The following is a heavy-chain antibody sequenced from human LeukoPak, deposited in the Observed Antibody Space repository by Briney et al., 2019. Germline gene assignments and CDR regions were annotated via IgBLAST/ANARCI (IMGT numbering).Heavy chain of an antibody. CDR3: ARDSAGNDY. Sequence: GSLRLSCEASGFTFSTYWMSWVRQAPGKGLEWVANIKQDGSEKYYVDSVKGRFTISRDNAKNSLYLQMNSLRAEDTAVYYCARDSAGNDYWVQATLVSVSS. J-gene: IGHJ4*02. V-gene: IGHV3-7*01. D-gene: IGHD6-13*01. CDR1: GFTFSTYW. CDR2: IKQDGSEK.